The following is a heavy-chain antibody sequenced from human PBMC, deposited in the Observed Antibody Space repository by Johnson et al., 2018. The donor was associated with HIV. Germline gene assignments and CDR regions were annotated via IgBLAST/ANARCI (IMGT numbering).Heavy chain of an antibody. CDR2: ISGSSSTI. V-gene: IGHV3-11*04. CDR1: GFTFSDYY. Sequence: QMLLVESGGGLVKPGGSLRLSCAASGFTFSDYYMNCIRQAPGKGLEWISYISGSSSTIYYADSVKGRFTISRDNSKNSLYLQVHSFRVEDTAVYYCAREGFSGTYFSAFDIWGRGTMVTVSS. CDR3: AREGFSGTYFSAFDI. J-gene: IGHJ3*02. D-gene: IGHD1-1*01.